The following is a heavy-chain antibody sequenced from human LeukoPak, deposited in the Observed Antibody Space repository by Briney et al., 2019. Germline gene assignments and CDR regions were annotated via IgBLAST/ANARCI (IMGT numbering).Heavy chain of an antibody. J-gene: IGHJ4*02. D-gene: IGHD4-11*01. Sequence: PGGSLRLSXAASGFTFSSYWMHWVRQAPGKGLVWVSRINSDGSSTRYADSVKGRFTISRDNAKNTLYLQMNSLRAEDTAVYYCARSSYSNGEANDYWGQGTLVTVSS. CDR2: INSDGSST. V-gene: IGHV3-74*01. CDR3: ARSSYSNGEANDY. CDR1: GFTFSSYW.